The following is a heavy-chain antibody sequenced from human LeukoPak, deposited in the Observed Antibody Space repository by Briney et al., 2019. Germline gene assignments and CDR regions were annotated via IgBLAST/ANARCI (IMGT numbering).Heavy chain of an antibody. V-gene: IGHV4-34*01. D-gene: IGHD2-2*01. Sequence: SETLSLTCAVYGGSFSDYYWSWIRQPPGKGLEWIGEINHSGSTNYNPSPKSRVIISVNTSKNKFSLILSSVTAADTAVYFCARESRYCSSTSCSGWYFQHWGQGTLVTVSS. J-gene: IGHJ1*01. CDR2: INHSGST. CDR3: ARESRYCSSTSCSGWYFQH. CDR1: GGSFSDYY.